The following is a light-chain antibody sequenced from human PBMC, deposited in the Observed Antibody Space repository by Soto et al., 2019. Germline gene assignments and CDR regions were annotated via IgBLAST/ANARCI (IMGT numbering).Light chain of an antibody. CDR3: GTWDSSLTAWV. Sequence: QSVVPQPPSVSAAPGQKVTISCSGSSSNIGNHFISWYQQLPGTAPKLLIFENYKRPSGTPDRFSASKSGTSATLGITGLQTGDEADYYCGTWDSSLTAWVFGGGTKLTVL. CDR2: ENY. CDR1: SSNIGNHF. V-gene: IGLV1-51*01. J-gene: IGLJ3*02.